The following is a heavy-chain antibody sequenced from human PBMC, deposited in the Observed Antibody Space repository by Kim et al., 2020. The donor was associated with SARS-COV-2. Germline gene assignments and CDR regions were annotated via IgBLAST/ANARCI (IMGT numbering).Heavy chain of an antibody. CDR3: VKDLTYSYDL. J-gene: IGHJ5*02. CDR2: VSIAGDKT. Sequence: GGSLRLSCSDSRFTFSDYAMHWVRQAPGRGLEPVATVSIAGDKTYYGDSVKGRFTVSRDNSKNMQYLQMSSLRADDTAIYYCVKDLTYSYDLWGQGTLVIVSS. V-gene: IGHV3-64D*06. CDR1: RFTFSDYA. D-gene: IGHD5-18*01.